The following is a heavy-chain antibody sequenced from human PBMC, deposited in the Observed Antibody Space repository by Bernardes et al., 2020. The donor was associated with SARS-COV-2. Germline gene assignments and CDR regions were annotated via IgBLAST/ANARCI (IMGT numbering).Heavy chain of an antibody. CDR1: GGSISSSSYY. CDR2: IYYSGST. V-gene: IGHV4-39*01. J-gene: IGHJ4*02. CDR3: ARQGSSGSKFDY. D-gene: IGHD6-19*01. Sequence: SETLSLTCTVSGGSISSSSYYWGWIRQPPGKGLEWIGSIYYSGSTYYNPSLKSRVTISVDTSKNQFSLKLSSVTAADTAVYYCARQGSSGSKFDYWGQGTLVTVSS.